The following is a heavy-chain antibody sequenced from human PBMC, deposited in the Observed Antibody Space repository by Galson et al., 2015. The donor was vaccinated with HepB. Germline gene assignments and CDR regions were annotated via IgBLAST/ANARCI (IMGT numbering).Heavy chain of an antibody. V-gene: IGHV3-7*03. Sequence: SLRLSCAASGFTFSSYWMSWVRQAPGKGLEWVANIKQDGSEKYYVDSVKGRFTISRDNAKNSLYRQMNSLRAEDTAVYYCARVAAAGIRREGAYGMDVWGQGTTVTVSS. D-gene: IGHD6-13*01. CDR3: ARVAAAGIRREGAYGMDV. J-gene: IGHJ6*02. CDR1: GFTFSSYW. CDR2: IKQDGSEK.